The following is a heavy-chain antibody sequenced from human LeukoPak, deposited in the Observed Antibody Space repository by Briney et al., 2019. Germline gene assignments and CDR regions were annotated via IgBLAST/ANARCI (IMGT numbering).Heavy chain of an antibody. CDR2: INHSGST. Sequence: SETLSLTCAASGLSFSGYYWSWIRQPPGKGLEWTGEINHSGSTNYNPSLKSRVTISVDTSKNQFSLKLSSVTAADTAVYYCASRYYYGSGRRYYFDYWGQGTLVTVSS. V-gene: IGHV4-34*01. J-gene: IGHJ4*02. CDR3: ASRYYYGSGRRYYFDY. CDR1: GLSFSGYY. D-gene: IGHD3-10*01.